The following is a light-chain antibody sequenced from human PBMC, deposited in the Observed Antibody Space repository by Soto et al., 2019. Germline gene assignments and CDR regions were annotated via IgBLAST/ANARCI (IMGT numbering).Light chain of an antibody. V-gene: IGKV3-15*01. CDR1: QSVSSN. CDR2: GAS. CDR3: QQYHNWWT. J-gene: IGKJ1*01. Sequence: IEMTQSPATLSVSPGERATLSCRASQSVSSNLVWYQQKPGQAPRLLIYGASTRVTGIPARFSGSGSGTEFTLTISSLQSEDFAVYYCQQYHNWWTFGQGNKVEIK.